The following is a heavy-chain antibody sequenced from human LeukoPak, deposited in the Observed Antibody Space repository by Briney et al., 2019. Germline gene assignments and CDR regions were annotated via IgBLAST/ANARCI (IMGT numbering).Heavy chain of an antibody. CDR3: ARDRAYAFDN. Sequence: GGSLRLSCAASGFTFSSYSMNWVRQAPGKGLEWVSYINIISSEIYYGDSVKGRFTISTDDAKNSVYLQMNSLRDEDTAVYYCARDRAYAFDNWGQGTMVTVSS. CDR2: INIISSEI. J-gene: IGHJ3*02. V-gene: IGHV3-48*02. CDR1: GFTFSSYS. D-gene: IGHD3-10*01.